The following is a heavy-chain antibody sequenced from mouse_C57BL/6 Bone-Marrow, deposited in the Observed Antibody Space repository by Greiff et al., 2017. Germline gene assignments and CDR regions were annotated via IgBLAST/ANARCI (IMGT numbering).Heavy chain of an antibody. J-gene: IGHJ2*01. CDR1: GYTFTSYW. CDR2: IHPNSGST. V-gene: IGHV1-64*01. CDR3: ARLFITTVVANYCDY. D-gene: IGHD1-1*01. Sequence: QVQLQQPGAELVKPGASVKLSCKASGYTFTSYWMHWVKQRPGQGLEWIGMIHPNSGSTNYNEKFKSKATLTVDKSSSTAYMQLSSLTSEDSAVYYCARLFITTVVANYCDYWGQGTTLTVAS.